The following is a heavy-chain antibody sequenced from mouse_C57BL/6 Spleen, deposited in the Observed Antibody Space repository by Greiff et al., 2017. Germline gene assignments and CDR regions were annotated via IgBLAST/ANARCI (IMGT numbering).Heavy chain of an antibody. Sequence: QVQLQQPGAELVRPGSSVKLSCKASGYTFTSYWMHWVKQRPIQGLEWIGNIDPSDSETHYNQKFKDKATLTVDKSSSTAYMQLSSLTSEDSAVYYSARSRDYYGNYVGDYWGQGTTLTVSS. J-gene: IGHJ2*01. CDR1: GYTFTSYW. D-gene: IGHD2-1*01. V-gene: IGHV1-52*01. CDR3: ARSRDYYGNYVGDY. CDR2: IDPSDSET.